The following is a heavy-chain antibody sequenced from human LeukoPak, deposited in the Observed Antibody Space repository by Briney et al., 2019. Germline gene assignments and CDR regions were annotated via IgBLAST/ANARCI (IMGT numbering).Heavy chain of an antibody. J-gene: IGHJ4*02. CDR2: IIPIFGTA. CDR3: ASLVVGNLYLGNHEDY. V-gene: IGHV1-69*13. D-gene: IGHD1-14*01. Sequence: ASVKVSCKASGGTFSSYAISWVRQAPGQGLEWMGGIIPIFGTANYAQKFQGRVTITADESTSTAYMELSSLRSEDTAVYYCASLVVGNLYLGNHEDYWGQGALVTVSS. CDR1: GGTFSSYA.